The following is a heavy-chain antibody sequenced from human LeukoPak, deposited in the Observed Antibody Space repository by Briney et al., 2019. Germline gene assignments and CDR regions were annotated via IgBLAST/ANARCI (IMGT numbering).Heavy chain of an antibody. V-gene: IGHV3-11*01. J-gene: IGHJ2*01. Sequence: GGSLRLSCAASGFTFSDYYMSWIRQTPGKGLEWVSYISSSGSTIYYADSVKGRFTISRDNAKNSLYLQMNSLRAEDTAVYYCARSDGSGYDYGWHFDLWGRGTLVTVSS. D-gene: IGHD5-12*01. CDR2: ISSSGSTI. CDR1: GFTFSDYY. CDR3: ARSDGSGYDYGWHFDL.